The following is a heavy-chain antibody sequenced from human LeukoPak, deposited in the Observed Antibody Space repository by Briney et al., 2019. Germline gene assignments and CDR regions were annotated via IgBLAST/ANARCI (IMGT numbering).Heavy chain of an antibody. CDR2: INPNNGGT. D-gene: IGHD1-7*01. CDR1: GYTFTGYY. J-gene: IGHJ4*02. V-gene: IGHV1-2*02. Sequence: ASVKVSCKASGYTFTGYYMHWVRQAPGQGLEWMGWINPNNGGTNYAQKFRGRVTMTRDTSISSAYMELSRLRSDDTAVYYCARVPRGNYYFDYWGQGTLVTVSS. CDR3: ARVPRGNYYFDY.